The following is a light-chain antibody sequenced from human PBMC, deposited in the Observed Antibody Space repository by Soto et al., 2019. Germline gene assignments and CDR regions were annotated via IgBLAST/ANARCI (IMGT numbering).Light chain of an antibody. Sequence: EIVMTQSPATLSVSPGERATVSCRASQTVSGNLAWYQQRPGQAPRLLIYGASTRATGIPARFSGSGSGTEFTLTISSLQSEDFAVYYCQQYNNWPPWTFSQGTKVEIK. J-gene: IGKJ1*01. CDR1: QTVSGN. CDR3: QQYNNWPPWT. CDR2: GAS. V-gene: IGKV3-15*01.